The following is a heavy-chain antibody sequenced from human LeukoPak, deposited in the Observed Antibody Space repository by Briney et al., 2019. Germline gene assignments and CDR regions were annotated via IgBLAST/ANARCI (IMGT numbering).Heavy chain of an antibody. Sequence: GGSPRLSCAASGFDFSNYAMAWVRQAPGKGLEWMSAIGGSDSGTFYRDSVKGRFTISRDNSNNRLYLEMNSLRAEDTAVYYCVKQWSLAAAGTFDFWGQGTLETLSS. D-gene: IGHD6-13*01. J-gene: IGHJ4*02. CDR3: VKQWSLAAAGTFDF. CDR2: IGGSDSGT. V-gene: IGHV3-23*01. CDR1: GFDFSNYA.